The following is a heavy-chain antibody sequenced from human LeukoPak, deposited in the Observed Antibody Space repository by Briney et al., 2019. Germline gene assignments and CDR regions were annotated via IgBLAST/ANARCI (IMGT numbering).Heavy chain of an antibody. CDR1: GFTFSSYD. Sequence: GGSLRLSCAASGFTFSSYDMYWVRQAPGKGLECVASISRHSGASTYYAASVKGRFTISRDNAKNSLYLQMNSLRAEDTAVYYCARVPPQWLPNRDAFDIWGQGTMVTVSS. CDR3: ARVPPQWLPNRDAFDI. D-gene: IGHD6-19*01. V-gene: IGHV3-21*01. CDR2: ISRHSGAST. J-gene: IGHJ3*02.